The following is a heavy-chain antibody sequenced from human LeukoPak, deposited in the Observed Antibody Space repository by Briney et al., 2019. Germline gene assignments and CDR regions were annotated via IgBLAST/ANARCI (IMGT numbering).Heavy chain of an antibody. Sequence: GGSLRLSCAASGFTFRSFAMQWVRQAPGKGLEWVAVISNDGGNKYYADSVRGRFTVSRDNSKHTVYLQMNSLRVEDTAVYYCAKEGGVTTSHFDYWGQGTPVTVSS. CDR2: ISNDGGNK. D-gene: IGHD2-21*02. CDR1: GFTFRSFA. V-gene: IGHV3-30*18. J-gene: IGHJ4*02. CDR3: AKEGGVTTSHFDY.